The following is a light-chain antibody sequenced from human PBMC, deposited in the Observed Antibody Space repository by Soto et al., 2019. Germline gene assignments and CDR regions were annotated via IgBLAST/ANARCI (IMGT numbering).Light chain of an antibody. CDR2: EVS. V-gene: IGLV2-23*02. Sequence: QSVLTQPASVSGSPGQSITISCTGTSSDVGTYNLVSWYQQHPGKAPKLMIYEVSKWPSGVSNRFSGSKSGNTASLTISGLQAEDEADYYCCSYAAGNTYVFGTGTNLTVL. J-gene: IGLJ1*01. CDR1: SSDVGTYNL. CDR3: CSYAAGNTYV.